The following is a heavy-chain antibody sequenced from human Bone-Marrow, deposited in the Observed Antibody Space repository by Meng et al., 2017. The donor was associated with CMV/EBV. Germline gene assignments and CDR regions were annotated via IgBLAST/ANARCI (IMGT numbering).Heavy chain of an antibody. CDR1: GYTFTSYY. J-gene: IGHJ4*02. Sequence: KASGYTFTSYYMHWVRQAPGQGLEWMGWISAYNGNTNYAQKLQGRVTMTTDTSTSTAYMELRSLRSDDTAVYYCARDRIAVAGLPDYWGQGTLVTVSS. D-gene: IGHD6-19*01. V-gene: IGHV1-18*04. CDR2: ISAYNGNT. CDR3: ARDRIAVAGLPDY.